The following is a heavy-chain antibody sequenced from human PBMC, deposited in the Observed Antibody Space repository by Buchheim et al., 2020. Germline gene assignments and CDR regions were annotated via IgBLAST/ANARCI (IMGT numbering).Heavy chain of an antibody. Sequence: QVQLVESGGGVVQPGRSLRLSCAASGFTFSSYGMHWVRQAPGKGLEWVAVISYDGSNKYYADSVKGRFTISRDNSKNTLYLQMNSLRAEDTAVYYCAKGGGVAAAGTDYYYYGMDVWGQGT. CDR1: GFTFSSYG. J-gene: IGHJ6*02. CDR2: ISYDGSNK. D-gene: IGHD6-13*01. CDR3: AKGGGVAAAGTDYYYYGMDV. V-gene: IGHV3-30*18.